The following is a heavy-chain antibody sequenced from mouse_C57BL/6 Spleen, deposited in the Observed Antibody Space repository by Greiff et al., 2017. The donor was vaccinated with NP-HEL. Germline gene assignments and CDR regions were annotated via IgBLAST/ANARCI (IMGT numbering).Heavy chain of an antibody. CDR2: ISSGSSTI. Sequence: EVKLMESGGGLVKPGGSLKLSCAASGFTFSDYGMHWVRQAPEKGLEWVAYISSGSSTIYYADTVKGRFTISRDNAKNTLFLQMTSLRSEDTAMYYCARPGGYYPWWYAMDYWGQGTSVTVSS. CDR3: ARPGGYYPWWYAMDY. CDR1: GFTFSDYG. D-gene: IGHD2-3*01. V-gene: IGHV5-17*01. J-gene: IGHJ4*01.